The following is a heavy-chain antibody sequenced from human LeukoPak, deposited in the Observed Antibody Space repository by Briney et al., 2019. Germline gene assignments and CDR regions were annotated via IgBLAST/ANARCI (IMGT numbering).Heavy chain of an antibody. J-gene: IGHJ4*02. V-gene: IGHV1-69*06. D-gene: IGHD3-22*01. Sequence: GASVNVSRKASGGTFSSYAISWVRQAPGQGLEWMGGIIPIFGTANYAQKFQGRDTITADKSTSTAYMELSSLRSEDTAVYYCARDRATVGSGYYGLVDYWGQGTLVTVSS. CDR2: IIPIFGTA. CDR1: GGTFSSYA. CDR3: ARDRATVGSGYYGLVDY.